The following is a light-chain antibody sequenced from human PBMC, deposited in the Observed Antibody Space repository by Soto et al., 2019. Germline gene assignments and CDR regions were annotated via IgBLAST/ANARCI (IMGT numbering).Light chain of an antibody. J-gene: IGLJ2*01. Sequence: QSALTQPASVSGSPGQSITVSCTGTSSDIGGHNYVSWYQQHPGKVPKLIIYEVSNRPSGVSNRFSGSKSGNTASLTVSGLQADDEADYYCSSYTTNSTVVFGGGTKLTVL. CDR3: SSYTTNSTVV. V-gene: IGLV2-14*01. CDR1: SSDIGGHNY. CDR2: EVS.